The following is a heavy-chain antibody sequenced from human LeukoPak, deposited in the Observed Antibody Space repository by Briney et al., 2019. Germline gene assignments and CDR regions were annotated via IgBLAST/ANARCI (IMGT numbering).Heavy chain of an antibody. V-gene: IGHV3-23*01. CDR2: IGGSGGST. CDR3: AKDLAYYYDSSGSPFDY. Sequence: GGSLRLSCAASGFTFSSYAMSWVRQAPGKGLEWVSAIGGSGGSTYYADSVKGRFTISRDNSKNTLYLQMNSLRAEDTAVYYCAKDLAYYYDSSGSPFDYWGQGTLVTVSS. J-gene: IGHJ4*02. D-gene: IGHD3-22*01. CDR1: GFTFSSYA.